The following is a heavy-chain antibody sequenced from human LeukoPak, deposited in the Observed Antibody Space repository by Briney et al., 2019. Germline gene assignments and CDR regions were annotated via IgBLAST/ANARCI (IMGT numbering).Heavy chain of an antibody. V-gene: IGHV3-33*01. CDR3: ARHLHYYGSGNYYYYFYAMGV. J-gene: IGHJ6*02. Sequence: GTSLRLSCAASGFTFSSYGMHWVRQAPGKGLEWVAVIWYDGSNKYYADSVKGRFTISRDNSKNTLYLQMNSLRADDTAVYYCARHLHYYGSGNYYYYFYAMGVWGQGTTVTVSS. CDR1: GFTFSSYG. D-gene: IGHD3-10*01. CDR2: IWYDGSNK.